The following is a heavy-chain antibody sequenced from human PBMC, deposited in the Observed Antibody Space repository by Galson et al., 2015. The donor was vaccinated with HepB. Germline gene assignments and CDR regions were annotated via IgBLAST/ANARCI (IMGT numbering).Heavy chain of an antibody. CDR1: GFTFDDYT. Sequence: SLRLSCAASGFTFDDYTMHWVRQAPGKGLEWVSLISWDGGSTYYADSVKGRFTISRDNSKNSLYLQMNSLRTEDTALYYCAKDKGRSSGSSPLFDYWGQGTLVTVYS. V-gene: IGHV3-43*01. CDR2: ISWDGGST. J-gene: IGHJ4*02. D-gene: IGHD3-22*01. CDR3: AKDKGRSSGSSPLFDY.